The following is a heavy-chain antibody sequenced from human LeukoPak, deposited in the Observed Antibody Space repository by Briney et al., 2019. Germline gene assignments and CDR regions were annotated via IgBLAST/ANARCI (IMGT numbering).Heavy chain of an antibody. D-gene: IGHD5-18*01. Sequence: ASVKVSCKASGGTFSSYAISWVRQAPGQGLEWMGGIIPIFGTANYAQKFQGRDTITADESTSTAYMELSSLRSEDTAVYYCARGRGYSYGSFDYWGQGTLVTVSS. V-gene: IGHV1-69*13. CDR3: ARGRGYSYGSFDY. CDR2: IIPIFGTA. J-gene: IGHJ4*02. CDR1: GGTFSSYA.